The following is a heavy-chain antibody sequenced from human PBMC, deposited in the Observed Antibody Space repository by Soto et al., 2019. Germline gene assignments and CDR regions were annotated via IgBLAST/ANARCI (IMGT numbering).Heavy chain of an antibody. J-gene: IGHJ4*02. CDR2: IISDGSST. Sequence: EVQLVESGGGLVQPGGSLSLSCAASGFTFSSYWMHWVRQAPGKGLVWVSRIISDGSSTSYADSVKGRFTISRDNAKNTLYLQMNSLRAEDTAVYYCARVGGSSYAFDYWGQGTLVTVSS. D-gene: IGHD1-26*01. V-gene: IGHV3-74*01. CDR3: ARVGGSSYAFDY. CDR1: GFTFSSYW.